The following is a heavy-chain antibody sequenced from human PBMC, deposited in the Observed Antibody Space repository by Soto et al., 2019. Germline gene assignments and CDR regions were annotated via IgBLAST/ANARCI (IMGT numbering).Heavy chain of an antibody. CDR2: IIPIFGTT. CDR3: ARDNLEDIDLRGYSFDS. CDR1: GATFSTSS. Sequence: QVQLEQSGAEVKKPGSSVKVSCKVSGATFSTSSISWVRQAPGQGLEWMGAIIPIFGTTNYAQEFQGRLTMTADESTRTAYMELTTLGSQDTALYFCARDNLEDIDLRGYSFDSWGQGTLVTVSS. J-gene: IGHJ4*02. D-gene: IGHD3-3*01. V-gene: IGHV1-69*01.